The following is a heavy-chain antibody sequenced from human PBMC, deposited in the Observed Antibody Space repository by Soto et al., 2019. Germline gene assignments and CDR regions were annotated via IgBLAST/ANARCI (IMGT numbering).Heavy chain of an antibody. Sequence: LRLSCASSGFMFSTYWIHWVRQAPGKGLEWVSDISGTGGTTYYADSVKGRFTISRDNSKHTLSLQMNSLRADDTALYYCAKGDYYYGMDVWGQGTTVTVSS. J-gene: IGHJ6*02. V-gene: IGHV3-23*01. CDR2: ISGTGGTT. CDR1: GFMFSTYW. CDR3: AKGDYYYGMDV.